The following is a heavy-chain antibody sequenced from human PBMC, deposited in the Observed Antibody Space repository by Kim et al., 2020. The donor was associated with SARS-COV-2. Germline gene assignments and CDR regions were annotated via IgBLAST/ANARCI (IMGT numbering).Heavy chain of an antibody. CDR1: GYTFTNYA. J-gene: IGHJ4*02. CDR2: INTDTGNP. CDR3: ARVIWGSYRYTDS. Sequence: ASVKVSCKASGYTFTNYAISGVRQAPGQGLEWMGWINTDTGNPTYAQAFTGRFVFSVDTSVSTTYLQISSLKAEDTALYYCARVIWGSYRYTDSWGQGTLVTVSS. V-gene: IGHV7-4-1*02. D-gene: IGHD3-16*02.